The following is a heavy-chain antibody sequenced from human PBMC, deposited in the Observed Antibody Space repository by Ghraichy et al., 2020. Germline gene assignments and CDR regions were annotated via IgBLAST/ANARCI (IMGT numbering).Heavy chain of an antibody. CDR3: AKAIGWELLGDPGYYYYGMDV. D-gene: IGHD1-26*01. J-gene: IGHJ6*02. CDR2: ISGSGGST. CDR1: GFTFSSYA. V-gene: IGHV3-23*01. Sequence: GGSLRLSCAASGFTFSSYAMSWVRQAPGKGLEWVSAISGSGGSTYYADSVKGRFTISRDNSKNTLFLQMNSLRAEDTAVYYCAKAIGWELLGDPGYYYYGMDVWGHGTTVTVSS.